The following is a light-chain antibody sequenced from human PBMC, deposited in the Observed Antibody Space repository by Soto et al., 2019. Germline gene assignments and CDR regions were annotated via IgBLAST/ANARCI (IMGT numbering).Light chain of an antibody. CDR3: CSYAYSTTFV. CDR1: SSDVGRFNF. V-gene: IGLV2-23*02. J-gene: IGLJ1*01. CDR2: EVI. Sequence: QSALTQPASVSGSPGQSITISCTGSSSDVGRFNFVSWYQQHPGKAPKLLIYEVIKRPSGVSSRFSASKSGNTASLTISGLQAEDEADYYCCSYAYSTTFVFGTGTKVT.